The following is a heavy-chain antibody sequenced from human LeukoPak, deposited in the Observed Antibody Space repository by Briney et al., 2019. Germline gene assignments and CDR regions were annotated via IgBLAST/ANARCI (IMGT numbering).Heavy chain of an antibody. CDR2: ISSSGSTI. V-gene: IGHV3-11*04. CDR3: VRSTRGSSPVY. J-gene: IGHJ4*02. D-gene: IGHD3-10*01. CDR1: GFTFSDYY. Sequence: GGSLRLSCAASGFTFSDYYMSWIRQAPGKGLEWVSYISSSGSTIYYADSVKGRFTISRDNAKNSLYLQTDSLRAEDSALYYCVRSTRGSSPVYWGQGTLVTVSS.